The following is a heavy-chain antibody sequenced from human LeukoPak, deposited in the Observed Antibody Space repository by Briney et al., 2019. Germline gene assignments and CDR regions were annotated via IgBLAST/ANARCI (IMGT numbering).Heavy chain of an antibody. D-gene: IGHD2-21*02. V-gene: IGHV3-33*01. CDR1: GFTFSSYG. Sequence: SLRLSCAASGFTFSSYGMHWVRQAPGKGLEWVAVIWYDGSNKYYADSVKGRFTISRDNAKNTLYLQMNSLRAEDTSVYYCARVGSTDSPHAFDIWGQGTMVTVSS. CDR2: IWYDGSNK. J-gene: IGHJ3*02. CDR3: ARVGSTDSPHAFDI.